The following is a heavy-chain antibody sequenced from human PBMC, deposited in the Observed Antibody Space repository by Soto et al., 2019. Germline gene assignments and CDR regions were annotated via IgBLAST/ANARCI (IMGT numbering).Heavy chain of an antibody. D-gene: IGHD3-22*01. V-gene: IGHV4-30-2*01. J-gene: IGHJ4*02. Sequence: SETLSLTCDVSGDTISTGGYTWAWIRQPPGKALEWIGHTYHSGNPYYNPSLKSRVIISVDRSKNQFSLKLRSVTAADTAVYYCARESYYYDSSGDKFRGFDYWGQGTLVTVSS. CDR3: ARESYYYDSSGDKFRGFDY. CDR2: TYHSGNP. CDR1: GDTISTGGYT.